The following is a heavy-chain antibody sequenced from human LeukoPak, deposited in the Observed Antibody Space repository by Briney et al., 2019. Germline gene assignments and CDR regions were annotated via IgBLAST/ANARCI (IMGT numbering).Heavy chain of an antibody. CDR1: GVSISSYY. D-gene: IGHD3-3*01. CDR3: ERVGYDFWSGSSGTFDY. Sequence: SETLSLTCTVSGVSISSYYWSWIRQPPGKGLEWIGDIYYSGSTNYNPSLKSRATISVDTSKNQFPLKLSSVTAADTAVYYCERVGYDFWSGSSGTFDYWGQGTLVTVSS. CDR2: IYYSGST. J-gene: IGHJ4*02. V-gene: IGHV4-59*01.